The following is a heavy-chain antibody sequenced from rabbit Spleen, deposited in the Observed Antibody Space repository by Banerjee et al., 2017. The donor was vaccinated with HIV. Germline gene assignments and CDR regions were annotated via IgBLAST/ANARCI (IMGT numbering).Heavy chain of an antibody. CDR2: IVPIFGVT. Sequence: QEQLEESGGGLVKPEGSLTLTCKASGVSLNDKDVMCWVRQAPGKGLEWIGYIVPIFGVTSYANWVNGRFTIASHNAQNTLYLQLNSLTAAATASYFCVRGASVSGYYSLWGPGTLVTVS. CDR3: VRGASVSGYYSL. J-gene: IGHJ4*01. V-gene: IGHV1S43*01. D-gene: IGHD1-1*01. CDR1: GVSLNDKDV.